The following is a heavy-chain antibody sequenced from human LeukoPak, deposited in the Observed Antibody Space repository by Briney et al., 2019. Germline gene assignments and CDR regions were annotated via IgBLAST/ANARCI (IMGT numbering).Heavy chain of an antibody. CDR2: INHSGST. Sequence: SETLSLTCAVYGGSFSGYQWSWIRQPPGKGLEWIGEINHSGSTNYNPSLKSRVTISVDTSKNQFSLKLSSVTAADTAVYYCARSFRGSDGDFDYWGQGTQVTVSS. J-gene: IGHJ4*02. D-gene: IGHD5-12*01. CDR1: GGSFSGYQ. CDR3: ARSFRGSDGDFDY. V-gene: IGHV4-34*01.